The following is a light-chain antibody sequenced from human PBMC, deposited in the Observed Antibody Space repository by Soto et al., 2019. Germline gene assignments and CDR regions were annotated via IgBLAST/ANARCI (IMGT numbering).Light chain of an antibody. Sequence: EIVLTQSPDTLSLSPGERATLSCRASQSVSSSFLAWYQQRLGQAPRLLIYGASSRATGIPDRFSGSGSGTDFTLTISRLEPEDFAVYYCQQYGSSPSTFGQGTKVDIK. CDR3: QQYGSSPST. V-gene: IGKV3-20*01. CDR2: GAS. J-gene: IGKJ1*01. CDR1: QSVSSSF.